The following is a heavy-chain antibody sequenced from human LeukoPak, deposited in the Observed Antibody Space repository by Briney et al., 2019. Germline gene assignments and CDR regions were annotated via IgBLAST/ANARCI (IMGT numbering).Heavy chain of an antibody. D-gene: IGHD3-22*01. CDR2: IKQDGSET. J-gene: IGHJ3*01. Sequence: PGGSLRLSCAASGFSFSDHWMTWVRQAPGKGLEWVANIKQDGSETYYVDSERGRFTISRDNGKNSLYLQMNSLRAEDTAIYYCARDPYDRGGYGAFDLWGLGTTITVSS. CDR1: GFSFSDHW. V-gene: IGHV3-7*01. CDR3: ARDPYDRGGYGAFDL.